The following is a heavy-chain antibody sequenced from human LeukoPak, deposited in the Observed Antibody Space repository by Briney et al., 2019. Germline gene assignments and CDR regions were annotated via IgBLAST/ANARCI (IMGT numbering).Heavy chain of an antibody. J-gene: IGHJ4*02. CDR1: EFIFSSYV. CDR3: ARILGGGIDY. CDR2: VSFDGRYK. D-gene: IGHD3-16*01. V-gene: IGHV3-30*04. Sequence: PGGSLRLSCAASEFIFSSYVMSWVRQAPGEGLECVAIVSFDGRYKHCADSVKGRFTISRDNSNNTLYLQMKSLRTDDTAVYYCARILGGGIDYWGQGTLVTVSS.